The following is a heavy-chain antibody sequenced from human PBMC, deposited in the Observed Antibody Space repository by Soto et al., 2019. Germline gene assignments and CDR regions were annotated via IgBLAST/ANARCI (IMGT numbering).Heavy chain of an antibody. CDR3: ARDPLSGPTDYGLDV. CDR2: INNDGSKT. D-gene: IGHD3-3*01. CDR1: GFTFSTYW. Sequence: EVQLVESGGGLVQPGGSLRLSCAASGFTFSTYWMHWVRQPPGQGPVWVSRINNDGSKTAYADSVKGRFTISRDNAQSTLYLQITSRRAEDTDLYYCARDPLSGPTDYGLDVWGQGTKVSVSS. V-gene: IGHV3-74*01. J-gene: IGHJ6*02.